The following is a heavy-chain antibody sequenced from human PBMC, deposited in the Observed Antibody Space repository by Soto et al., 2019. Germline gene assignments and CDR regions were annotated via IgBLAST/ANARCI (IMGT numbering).Heavy chain of an antibody. CDR3: TTEVITGTPNNGY. V-gene: IGHV3-15*01. CDR2: IKSKTDGGTT. CDR1: GFTFSNAW. D-gene: IGHD1-20*01. J-gene: IGHJ4*02. Sequence: PGGSLRLSCAASGFTFSNAWVSRVRQAPGKGLEWVGRIKSKTDGGTTDYAAPVKGRFTISRDDSKNTLYLQMNSLKTEDTAVYYCTTEVITGTPNNGYWGQGTLVTGSS.